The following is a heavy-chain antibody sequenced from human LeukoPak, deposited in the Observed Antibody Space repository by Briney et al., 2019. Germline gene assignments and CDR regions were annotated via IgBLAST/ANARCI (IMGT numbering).Heavy chain of an antibody. J-gene: IGHJ1*01. CDR3: VRDLMGSGSATAYLHH. Sequence: PGGSLRLSCAASGFTFSSYSMNWVRQAPGKGLEWVSSISRSSRHFYYAGSVKGRFTISRDNAKNSLYLQMNSLRAEDMAVYFCVRDLMGSGSATAYLHHWGQGTLVTVSS. CDR1: GFTFSSYS. D-gene: IGHD2-8*01. CDR2: ISRSSRHF. V-gene: IGHV3-21*01.